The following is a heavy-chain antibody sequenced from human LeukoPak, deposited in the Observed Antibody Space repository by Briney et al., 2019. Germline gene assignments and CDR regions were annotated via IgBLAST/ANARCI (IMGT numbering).Heavy chain of an antibody. CDR2: IYYSGST. CDR3: ANGFDGFDI. Sequence: SETLSLTCTVSGGSISSGDYYWSWIRQPPGKGLEWIGYIYYSGSTYYNPSLKSRVTISVDTSKNQFSLRLNSVTAADTAVYYCANGFDGFDIWGQGTTVTVSS. D-gene: IGHD2-8*01. J-gene: IGHJ3*02. V-gene: IGHV4-30-4*01. CDR1: GGSISSGDYY.